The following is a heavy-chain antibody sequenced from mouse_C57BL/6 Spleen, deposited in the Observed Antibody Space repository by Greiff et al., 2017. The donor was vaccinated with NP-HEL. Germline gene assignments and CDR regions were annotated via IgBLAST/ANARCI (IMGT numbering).Heavy chain of an antibody. CDR1: GFSLTSYG. J-gene: IGHJ4*01. V-gene: IGHV2-5*01. Sequence: QVQLKESGPGLVQPSQRLTITCTVSGFSLTSYGVHWVRQSPGKGLEWLGVIWRGGSTDYNAAFMSRLSITKDNSKSHVFFKMNSLQADDTARYYCAKTYDYYAMYYWGQRTTGTVAS. CDR2: IWRGGST. D-gene: IGHD6-5*01. CDR3: AKTYDYYAMYY.